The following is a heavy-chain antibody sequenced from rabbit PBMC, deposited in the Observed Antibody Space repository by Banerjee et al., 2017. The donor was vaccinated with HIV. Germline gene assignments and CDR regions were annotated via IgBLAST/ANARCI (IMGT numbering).Heavy chain of an antibody. CDR2: IDTGSGRT. CDR1: GFTISSSYW. CDR3: ARETSGGWGVVLYYFRL. D-gene: IGHD4-1*01. J-gene: IGHJ4*01. Sequence: QEQLEESGGGLVKPEGSLTLTCKASGFTISSSYWICWVRQAPGKGLELIACIDTGSGRTWYASWVNGRFTISKTSTTVDLKMTSLTAADTATYFCARETSGGWGVVLYYFRLWGPGTLVTVS. V-gene: IGHV1S45*01.